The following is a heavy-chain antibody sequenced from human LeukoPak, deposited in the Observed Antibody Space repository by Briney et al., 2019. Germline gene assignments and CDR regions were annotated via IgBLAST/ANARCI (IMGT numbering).Heavy chain of an antibody. Sequence: GGSLRLSCAASGFTFSSYALSWVRQAPGKGLEWVSGVTGSGGSTYYADSVKGRFTISRDNSKNALYLQMNSLRAEDTAVYYCAKPGGLVGPKGGAFDIWGQGTMVAVSS. J-gene: IGHJ3*02. CDR1: GFTFSSYA. CDR3: AKPGGLVGPKGGAFDI. D-gene: IGHD1-26*01. V-gene: IGHV3-23*01. CDR2: VTGSGGST.